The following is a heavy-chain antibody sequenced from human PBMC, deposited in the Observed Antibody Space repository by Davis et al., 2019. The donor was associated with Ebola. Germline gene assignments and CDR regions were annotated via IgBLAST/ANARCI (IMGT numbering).Heavy chain of an antibody. CDR1: GYTFTSYA. CDR2: INAGNGNT. Sequence: ASVKVSCKASGYTFTSYAMHWVRQAPGQRLEWMGWINAGNGNTKYSQKFQGRVTMTTDTSTSTAYMELRDLRSDDTALYYCARGAQWLGMPFDYWGQGTLVTVSS. D-gene: IGHD6-19*01. CDR3: ARGAQWLGMPFDY. V-gene: IGHV1-3*01. J-gene: IGHJ4*02.